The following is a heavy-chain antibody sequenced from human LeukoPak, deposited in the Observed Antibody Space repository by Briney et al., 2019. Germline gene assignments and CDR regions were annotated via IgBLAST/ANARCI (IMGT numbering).Heavy chain of an antibody. J-gene: IGHJ4*02. CDR1: GGTFSSYA. Sequence: GASVKVSCKASGGTFSSYAISWVRQAPGQGLEWMGGIIPIFGTANYAQKFQGRVTITADESTSTAYMDLTRLTSDDTAVYYCARGGAGLIYWGQGTLVTVSS. CDR2: IIPIFGTA. D-gene: IGHD6-19*01. V-gene: IGHV1-69*13. CDR3: ARGGAGLIY.